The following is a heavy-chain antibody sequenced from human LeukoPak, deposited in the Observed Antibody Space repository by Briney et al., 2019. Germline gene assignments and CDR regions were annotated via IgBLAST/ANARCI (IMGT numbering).Heavy chain of an antibody. CDR3: ASGGPPLGYCTNGVCHDY. D-gene: IGHD2-8*01. Sequence: PSETLSLTCTVSGGSISSSSYYWGWIRQPPGKGLEWIGSIYYSGSTYYNPSLKSRVTISVDTSKNQFSLKLSSVTAADTAVYYCASGGPPLGYCTNGVCHDYWGQGTLVTVSS. V-gene: IGHV4-39*01. CDR1: GGSISSSSYY. J-gene: IGHJ4*02. CDR2: IYYSGST.